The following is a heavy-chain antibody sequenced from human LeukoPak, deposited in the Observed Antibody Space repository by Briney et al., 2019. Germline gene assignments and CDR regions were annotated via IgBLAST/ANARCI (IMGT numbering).Heavy chain of an antibody. J-gene: IGHJ6*02. CDR3: ARGKDSSSWYVIYYYYGMDV. D-gene: IGHD6-13*01. CDR2: MNPNSGNT. CDR1: GYTFTSYV. V-gene: IGHV1-8*01. Sequence: ASVKVCCKASGYTFTSYVINWVGQATGQGLEWMGWMNPNSGNTGYAQKFQGRVTMTRNTSISTAYMELSSLRSEDTAVYYCARGKDSSSWYVIYYYYGMDVWGQGTTVTASS.